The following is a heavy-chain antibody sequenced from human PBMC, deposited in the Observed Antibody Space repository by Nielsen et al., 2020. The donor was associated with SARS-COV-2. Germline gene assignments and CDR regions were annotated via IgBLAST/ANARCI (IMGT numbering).Heavy chain of an antibody. J-gene: IGHJ3*02. CDR3: ARDFRGALRVRGVEVFDI. CDR1: GYTFTTYY. D-gene: IGHD3-10*01. Sequence: ASVKVSCKASGYTFTTYYMHWVRQAPGQGLEWMGVINPGSGSTTYARKFQDRVTMTRDTSTSTVYMELSSLRSEDTAVYYCARDFRGALRVRGVEVFDIWGQGTMVTVSS. CDR2: INPGSGST. V-gene: IGHV1-46*01.